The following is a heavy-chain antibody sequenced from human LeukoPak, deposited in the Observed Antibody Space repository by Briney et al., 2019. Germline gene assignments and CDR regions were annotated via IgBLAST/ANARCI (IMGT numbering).Heavy chain of an antibody. D-gene: IGHD3-9*01. V-gene: IGHV3-48*01. Sequence: GGSLRLSCAASGFTFSSYSMNWVRQAPGKGLEWVSYISSSSSTIYYADSVKGRFTISRDNSKNTLYLQMNSLRAEDTAVYHCAKASYYDKGLGTWGQGTLVTVSS. CDR3: AKASYYDKGLGT. CDR2: ISSSSSTI. CDR1: GFTFSSYS. J-gene: IGHJ4*02.